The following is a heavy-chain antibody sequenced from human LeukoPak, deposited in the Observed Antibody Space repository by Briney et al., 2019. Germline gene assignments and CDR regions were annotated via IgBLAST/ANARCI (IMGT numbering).Heavy chain of an antibody. D-gene: IGHD4-17*01. CDR1: GYTFTGYY. CDR2: ITPYNGSP. CDR3: ARGGDGDYDY. V-gene: IGHV1-18*04. J-gene: IGHJ4*02. Sequence: GASVKVSCKASGYTFTGYYMHWVRQAPGQGLEWLGWITPYNGSPTYAQRLQGRVTLTTDTSTTTAYMELRSLTSDDTAIYYCARGGDGDYDYWGQGTLVTVSS.